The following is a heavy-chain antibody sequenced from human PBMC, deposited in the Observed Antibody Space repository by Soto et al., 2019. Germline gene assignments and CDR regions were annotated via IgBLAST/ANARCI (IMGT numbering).Heavy chain of an antibody. CDR1: GYSFTSYW. V-gene: IGHV5-10-1*01. D-gene: IGHD2-2*01. J-gene: IGHJ4*02. Sequence: SGESLKISCKGSGYSFTSYWISWVRQMPGKGLEWMGRIDPSDSYTNYSPSFQGHVTISADKSISTAYLQWSSLKASDTAMYYCARTVVVPAAMGLAAAGSPGYWGQGTLVTVSS. CDR2: IDPSDSYT. CDR3: ARTVVVPAAMGLAAAGSPGY.